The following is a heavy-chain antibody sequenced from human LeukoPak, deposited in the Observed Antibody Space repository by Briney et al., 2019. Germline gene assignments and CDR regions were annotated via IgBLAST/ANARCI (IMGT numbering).Heavy chain of an antibody. V-gene: IGHV3-7*01. Sequence: PGGSLRLSCAASGFTFSSYWMSWVRQAPGKGLEWVANIKQDGSEKYYVDSVRGRFTISRDNAKNSLYLQMNSLRAEDTAVYYCARDILPLGSSSSWFDPWGQGALVTVSS. CDR3: ARDILPLGSSSSWFDP. CDR2: IKQDGSEK. J-gene: IGHJ5*02. D-gene: IGHD6-6*01. CDR1: GFTFSSYW.